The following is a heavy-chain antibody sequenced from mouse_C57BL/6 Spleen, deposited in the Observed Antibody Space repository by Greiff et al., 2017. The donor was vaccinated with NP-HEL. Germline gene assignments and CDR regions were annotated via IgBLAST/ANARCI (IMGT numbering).Heavy chain of an antibody. CDR2: IYPRSGNT. Sequence: QVQLQQSGAELARPGASVKLSCKASGYTFTSYGISWVKQRTGQGLEWIGEIYPRSGNTYYNEKFKGKATLTADKSSSTAYMELRSLTSEDSAVYFCAREGVTTVVGGMDYWGQGTSVTVSS. J-gene: IGHJ4*01. CDR1: GYTFTSYG. CDR3: AREGVTTVVGGMDY. D-gene: IGHD1-1*01. V-gene: IGHV1-81*01.